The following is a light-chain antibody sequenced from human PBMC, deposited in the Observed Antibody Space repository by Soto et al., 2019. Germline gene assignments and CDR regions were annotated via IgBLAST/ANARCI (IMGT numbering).Light chain of an antibody. J-gene: IGKJ2*01. Sequence: DIQMTQSPSTLSASVGDRVTITCRASQSISSWLAWYQQKPGKAPKILIYKASSLDSGVPSRFSGSGSGSEFTLTISSLQHDDFATYYCQQYNSYSTFGQGTKLEIK. CDR3: QQYNSYST. CDR1: QSISSW. CDR2: KAS. V-gene: IGKV1-5*03.